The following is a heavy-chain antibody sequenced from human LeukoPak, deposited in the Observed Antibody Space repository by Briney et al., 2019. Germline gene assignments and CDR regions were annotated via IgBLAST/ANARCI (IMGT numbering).Heavy chain of an antibody. CDR2: ISSSSSTI. V-gene: IGHV3-48*02. Sequence: GGSLRLSCAASGFTFSSYSMNWVRQAPGKGLEWVSYISSSSSTIYYADSVKGRFTISRDNAKNSPYLQMNSLRDEDTAVYYCARGSARVLTVAGTPRIWGQGTMVTVSS. CDR1: GFTFSSYS. CDR3: ARGSARVLTVAGTPRI. J-gene: IGHJ3*02. D-gene: IGHD6-19*01.